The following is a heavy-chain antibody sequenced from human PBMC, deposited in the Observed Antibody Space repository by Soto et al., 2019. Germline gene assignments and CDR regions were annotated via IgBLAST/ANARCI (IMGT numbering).Heavy chain of an antibody. D-gene: IGHD6-13*01. CDR1: GGTFGTYA. V-gene: IGHV1-69*01. Sequence: QVQLVQSGAEVKKPGSSVKVSCKASGGTFGTYAISWVRQAPGQGLEWMGGIIPIFGAHNYAQKFQGTVTITADESTRTAYMELSSLRSEDTAVYYCARARYSSTWNPSYYYGLDVWGQGTTVTVSS. J-gene: IGHJ6*02. CDR2: IIPIFGAH. CDR3: ARARYSSTWNPSYYYGLDV.